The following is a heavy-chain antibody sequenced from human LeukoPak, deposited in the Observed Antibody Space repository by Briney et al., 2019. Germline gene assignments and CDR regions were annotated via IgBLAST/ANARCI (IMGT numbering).Heavy chain of an antibody. CDR1: GDSISDKYW. D-gene: IGHD5-12*01. J-gene: IGHJ3*02. CDR2: VYRSGGT. Sequence: SETLSLTCAVSGDSISDKYWWRWVRQFPDKGLEWIGEVYRSGGTSYNPSLKSRVTISVDTSKNQFSLKLSSVTAADTAVYYCARSRGYSGYAYDAFDIWGQGTMVTVSS. V-gene: IGHV4-4*02. CDR3: ARSRGYSGYAYDAFDI.